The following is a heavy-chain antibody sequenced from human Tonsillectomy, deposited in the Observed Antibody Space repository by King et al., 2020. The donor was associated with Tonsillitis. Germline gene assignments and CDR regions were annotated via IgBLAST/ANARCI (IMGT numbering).Heavy chain of an antibody. Sequence: QLVQSGAEVKKPGASVKLSCKTSGYTFSSYDITWVRQAPGQGLEWLAWVSTDNGDTNYTQTLQGRVTVTREASTSTVYMELRSLRSDDTALYYCARVILEGRKSGAPNWFDPWGQGTLVTVSS. D-gene: IGHD3-3*01. CDR3: ARVILEGRKSGAPNWFDP. J-gene: IGHJ5*02. CDR2: VSTDNGDT. V-gene: IGHV1-18*01. CDR1: GYTFSSYD.